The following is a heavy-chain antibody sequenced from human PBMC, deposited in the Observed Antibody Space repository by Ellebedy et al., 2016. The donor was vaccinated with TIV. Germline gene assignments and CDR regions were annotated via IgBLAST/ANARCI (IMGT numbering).Heavy chain of an antibody. V-gene: IGHV6-1*01. J-gene: IGHJ6*02. D-gene: IGHD3-10*01. CDR3: ARGWFGSGMGV. CDR1: GDSVSTDIG. CDR2: TYYRSKWNN. Sequence: LRLSCVISGDSVSTDIGWNWIRPSPSRGLEWLGRTYYRSKWNNDYAVSLKSRITINPDTSKNLSSLQLNSVTPEDTAVYYCARGWFGSGMGVWGQGTTVTVSS.